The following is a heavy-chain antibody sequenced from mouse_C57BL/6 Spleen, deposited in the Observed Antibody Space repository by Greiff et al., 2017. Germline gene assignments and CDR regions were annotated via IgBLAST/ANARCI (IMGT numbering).Heavy chain of an antibody. Sequence: EVKVVESGGDLVKPGGSLKLSCAASGFTFSSYGMSWVRQTPDKRLEWVATISSGGSYTYYPDSVKGRFTISRDNAKNTLYLQMSSLKSEDTAMYYCARQRGRDYFDYWGQGTTLTVSS. CDR3: ARQRGRDYFDY. CDR2: ISSGGSYT. J-gene: IGHJ2*01. D-gene: IGHD3-3*01. V-gene: IGHV5-6*01. CDR1: GFTFSSYG.